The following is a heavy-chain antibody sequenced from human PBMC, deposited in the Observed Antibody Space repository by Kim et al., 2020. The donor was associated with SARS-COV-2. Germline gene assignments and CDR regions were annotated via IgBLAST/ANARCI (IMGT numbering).Heavy chain of an antibody. Sequence: YAPKFQGRVTMTRDTSISTAYMELSRLRSADTAVYYCANNYGILTGSLGRWGQGTLVTVSS. V-gene: IGHV1-2*02. J-gene: IGHJ4*02. CDR3: ANNYGILTGSLGR. D-gene: IGHD3-9*01.